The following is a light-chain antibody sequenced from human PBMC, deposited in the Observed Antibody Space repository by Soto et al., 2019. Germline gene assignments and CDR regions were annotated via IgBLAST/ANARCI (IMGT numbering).Light chain of an antibody. Sequence: ETVMTQSPATLSVSPGERATLSCRASQSVSSNLAWYQHKPGQAPRLLIYGASTRATGIPARFSGSGSGTEFTLTISSLQSEDFAVYYWQQYNNWPTFGQGTRLEMK. CDR3: QQYNNWPT. CDR2: GAS. V-gene: IGKV3-15*01. CDR1: QSVSSN. J-gene: IGKJ5*01.